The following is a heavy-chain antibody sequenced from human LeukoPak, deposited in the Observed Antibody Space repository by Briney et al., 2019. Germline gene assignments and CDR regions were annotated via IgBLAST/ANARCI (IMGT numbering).Heavy chain of an antibody. CDR2: INPRGGST. D-gene: IGHD3-22*01. Sequence: ASVKVSCKASGYTFTNYDMHWVRQAPGQGLEWMGIINPRGGSTSYAQKFQGRVTMTWDTSTSTVYMELSSLRSEDTAVYYCARGSSGYYEFFDYWGQGTLVIVSS. CDR1: GYTFTNYD. J-gene: IGHJ4*02. V-gene: IGHV1-46*01. CDR3: ARGSSGYYEFFDY.